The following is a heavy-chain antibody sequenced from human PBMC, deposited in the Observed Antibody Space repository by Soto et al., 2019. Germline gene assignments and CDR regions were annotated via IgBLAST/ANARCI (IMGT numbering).Heavy chain of an antibody. Sequence: QVPLVQSGAEVKKPGASVKVSCKASGYTFTSYDINWVRQATGQGLEWMGWMNPNSGNTGHAQKFQGRVTMTRNTSISTAYMELSSLRSEDTAVYYCARGRCSGGSCYSDYYGMDVWGQGTTVTVSS. CDR2: MNPNSGNT. V-gene: IGHV1-8*01. CDR3: ARGRCSGGSCYSDYYGMDV. CDR1: GYTFTSYD. D-gene: IGHD2-15*01. J-gene: IGHJ6*02.